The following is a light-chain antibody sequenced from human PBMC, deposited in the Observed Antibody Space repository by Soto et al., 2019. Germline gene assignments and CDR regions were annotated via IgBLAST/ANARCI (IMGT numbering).Light chain of an antibody. CDR2: SAS. CDR3: QKFNTAPLT. J-gene: IGKJ5*01. Sequence: DIQMTQSPSSLSASVGDRVTITCRASQDISVDLAWYQQKPGKVPKLLIYSASTLHSGEPSRFSGSGSGTDFTLTISSLQPEDVATYCCQKFNTAPLTFGQGTRLEIK. CDR1: QDISVD. V-gene: IGKV1-27*01.